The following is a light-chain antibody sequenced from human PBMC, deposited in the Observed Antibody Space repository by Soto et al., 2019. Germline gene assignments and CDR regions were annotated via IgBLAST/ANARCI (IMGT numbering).Light chain of an antibody. V-gene: IGLV4-60*03. J-gene: IGLJ2*01. CDR1: SGHSSYI. CDR2: LEGSGSY. CDR3: ETWDSKGV. Sequence: QLVLTQSSSASASLGSSVKLTCTLSSGHSSYIIAWHQQQPGKAPRSLMKLEGSGSYNKGSGVPDRFSGSSSGADRYLTISNLQSEDEADYYCETWDSKGVFGGGTKLTVL.